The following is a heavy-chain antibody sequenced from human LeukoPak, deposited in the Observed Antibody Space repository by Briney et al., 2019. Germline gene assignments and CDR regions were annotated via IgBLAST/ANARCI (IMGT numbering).Heavy chain of an antibody. V-gene: IGHV4-4*07. D-gene: IGHD1-1*01. CDR3: AVGRPRNTTRLDDGYDF. Sequence: SETLSLTCTVSGGSITTYYWCWIRQPAGKGLEWIGRVSTSGRTNYNPSLKSRLTMSADTSKKQFSLILNSVTAADTAVYYCAVGRPRNTTRLDDGYDFWGQGTMVTVSS. CDR2: VSTSGRT. CDR1: GGSITTYY. J-gene: IGHJ3*01.